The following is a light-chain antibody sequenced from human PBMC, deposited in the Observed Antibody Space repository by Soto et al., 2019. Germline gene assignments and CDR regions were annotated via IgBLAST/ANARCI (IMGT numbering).Light chain of an antibody. CDR2: DVT. V-gene: IGLV2-14*01. J-gene: IGLJ2*01. CDR3: CSYTSSSTLL. CDR1: SNDIGGYNY. Sequence: QSALTQPPSVPGSPGQSITFSCTGTSNDIGGYNYVSWYQQHPGKATKLMIFDVTNRPSGVTYRFSGSKSDNTASQTISGLQAEDEDDYYCCSYTSSSTLLFGGGTKLTVL.